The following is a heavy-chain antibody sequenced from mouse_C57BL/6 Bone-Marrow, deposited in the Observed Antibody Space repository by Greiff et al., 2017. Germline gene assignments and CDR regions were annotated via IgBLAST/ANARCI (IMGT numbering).Heavy chain of an antibody. D-gene: IGHD2-2*01. J-gene: IGHJ3*01. CDR2: IYPGSGNT. CDR3: ARERVPLWLRREFAY. Sequence: VQLQQSVAELVRPGASVKLSCKASGYTFTDSYINWVKQRPGQGLEWIARIYPGSGNTYYNEKFKGKATLTAEKSSSTAYMQLSSLTSADSAVYFCARERVPLWLRREFAYWGQGTLVTVSA. V-gene: IGHV1-76*01. CDR1: GYTFTDSY.